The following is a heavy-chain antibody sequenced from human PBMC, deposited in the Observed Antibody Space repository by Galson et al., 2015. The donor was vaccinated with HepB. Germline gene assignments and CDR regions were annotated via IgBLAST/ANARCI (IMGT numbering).Heavy chain of an antibody. CDR2: MNPNSGNT. J-gene: IGHJ6*03. Sequence: SVKVSCKASGYTFTSYDINWVRQATGQGLEWMGWMNPNSGNTGYAQKFQGRVTMTRNTSISTAYMELSSLRSEDTAVYYCARGRGGDYGGGMDYYYYMDVWGKGTTVTVSS. D-gene: IGHD4-17*01. CDR1: GYTFTSYD. CDR3: ARGRGGDYGGGMDYYYYMDV. V-gene: IGHV1-8*01.